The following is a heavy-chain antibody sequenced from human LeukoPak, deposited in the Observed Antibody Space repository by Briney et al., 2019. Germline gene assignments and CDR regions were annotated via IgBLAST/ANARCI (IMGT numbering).Heavy chain of an antibody. D-gene: IGHD2-2*02. V-gene: IGHV1-8*03. CDR1: GYTFTSYD. J-gene: IGHJ3*02. CDR3: ARVRGYCSSTSCYTDDAFDI. Sequence: ASVKVSCKASGYTFTSYDTNWVRQATGQGLEWMGWMNPNSGNTGYAQKFQGRVTITRNTSISTAYMELSSLRSEDTAVYYCARVRGYCSSTSCYTDDAFDIWGQGTMVTVSS. CDR2: MNPNSGNT.